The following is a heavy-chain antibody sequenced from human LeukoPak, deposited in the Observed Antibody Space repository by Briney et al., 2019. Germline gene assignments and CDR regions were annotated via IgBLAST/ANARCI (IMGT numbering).Heavy chain of an antibody. V-gene: IGHV3-7*01. D-gene: IGHD4-23*01. CDR2: IKQDGSEK. J-gene: IGHJ4*02. CDR3: ARNRGWQQFDH. CDR1: GFTFSDYW. Sequence: GGSLRLSCAASGFTFSDYWIDWVRQAPGKGLEWVANIKQDGSEKNYLVSVKGRFTISRDNAKNSLYLQMNNLRAEDTAVYYCARNRGWQQFDHWGQGTLVTVSS.